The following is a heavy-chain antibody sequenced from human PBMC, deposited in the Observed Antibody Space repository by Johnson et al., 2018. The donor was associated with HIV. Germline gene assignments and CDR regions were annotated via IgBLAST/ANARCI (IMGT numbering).Heavy chain of an antibody. Sequence: EVQLVESGGGLVQPGRSLRLSCAASGFTFDDYAMHWVRQAPGNGLEWVSGISWNSGSIGYADSVKGRFTISRDNAKNSLYLQMNSLRAEDTALYYCAAMMPGGSYYDMGAFDIWGQGTMVTVSS. V-gene: IGHV3-9*01. CDR3: AAMMPGGSYYDMGAFDI. CDR1: GFTFDDYA. D-gene: IGHD1-26*01. CDR2: ISWNSGSI. J-gene: IGHJ3*02.